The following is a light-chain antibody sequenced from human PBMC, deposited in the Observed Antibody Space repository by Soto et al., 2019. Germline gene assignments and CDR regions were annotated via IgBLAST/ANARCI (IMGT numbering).Light chain of an antibody. Sequence: QSVLTQPRSVSGSPGQSVTISCTGTSSDVGGYNYVSWYQHHPGKAPKLMIYDVSKRPSGVPDRFSGSKSGNMASLTISGLQAEDEADYYCCSYAGSYTLVFGGGTKVTVL. CDR2: DVS. CDR1: SSDVGGYNY. CDR3: CSYAGSYTLV. V-gene: IGLV2-11*01. J-gene: IGLJ2*01.